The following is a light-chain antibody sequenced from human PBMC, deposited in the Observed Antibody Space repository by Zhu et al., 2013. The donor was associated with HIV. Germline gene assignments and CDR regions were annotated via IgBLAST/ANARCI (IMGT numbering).Light chain of an antibody. V-gene: IGKV1-5*03. Sequence: DIQMTQSPSTLSASVGDRVTITCRASQSLNKWLAWYQQKPGKVPKLLIYKASTLEAGVPSRFSGSGSGTEFNLTISGLQPDDFATYYCQKFDSWTFGQGTRWKX. CDR3: QKFDSWT. CDR2: KAS. J-gene: IGKJ1*01. CDR1: QSLNKW.